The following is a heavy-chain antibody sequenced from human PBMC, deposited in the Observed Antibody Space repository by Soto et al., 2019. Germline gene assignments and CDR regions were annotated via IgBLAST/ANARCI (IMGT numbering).Heavy chain of an antibody. D-gene: IGHD3-3*01. J-gene: IGHJ4*02. CDR2: ISYDGSNK. CDR3: AKDFLIITIFGVGPIEY. Sequence: GGSLRLSCSASGFTFSSYGMHWVRQAPGKGLEWVAVISYDGSNKYYADSVKGRFTISRDNSKNTLYLQMNSLRAEDTAVYYCAKDFLIITIFGVGPIEYWGQGTLVTVSS. CDR1: GFTFSSYG. V-gene: IGHV3-30*18.